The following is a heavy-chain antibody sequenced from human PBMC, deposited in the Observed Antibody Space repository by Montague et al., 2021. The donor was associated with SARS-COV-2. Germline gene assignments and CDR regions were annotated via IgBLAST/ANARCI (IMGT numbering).Heavy chain of an antibody. CDR3: ASDIAVAGGFGY. CDR1: GGSISSGSYY. J-gene: IGHJ4*01. CDR2: ISISGST. Sequence: TLSLTCTVSGGSISSGSYYWSWIRQPAGKGLEWIGRISISGSTNYNPSLKSRVTISVDTSKNQFSLKLSSVTAADTAVYYCASDIAVAGGFGYWGQGTLVTVSS. V-gene: IGHV4-61*02. D-gene: IGHD6-19*01.